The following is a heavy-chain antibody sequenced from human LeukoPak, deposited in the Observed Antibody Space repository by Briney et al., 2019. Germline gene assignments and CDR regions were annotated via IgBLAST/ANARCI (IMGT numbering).Heavy chain of an antibody. J-gene: IGHJ4*02. CDR3: ARVELGPSDY. CDR1: GFTFSSYS. CDR2: ISSSSSTI. D-gene: IGHD1-26*01. Sequence: PGGSLRLSCAASGFTFSSYSMNLVRQAPGKGLEWVSYISSSSSTIYYADSVKGRFTISRDNAKDSLYLQMNSLRDEDTAVYYCARVELGPSDYWGQGTLVTVSS. V-gene: IGHV3-48*02.